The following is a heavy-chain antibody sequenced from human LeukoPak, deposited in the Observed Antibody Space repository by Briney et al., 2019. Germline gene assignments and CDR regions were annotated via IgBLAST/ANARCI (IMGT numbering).Heavy chain of an antibody. CDR3: ARGEVGATGDY. CDR2: ISGSGGST. CDR1: GFTFSSYA. Sequence: GGSLRLSCAASGFTFSSYAMSWVRQAPGKGLEWVSAISGSGGSTYYADSVKGRFTISRDNAKNSLYLQMNSLRAEDTAVYYCARGEVGATGDYWGQGTLVTVSS. J-gene: IGHJ4*02. V-gene: IGHV3-23*01. D-gene: IGHD1-26*01.